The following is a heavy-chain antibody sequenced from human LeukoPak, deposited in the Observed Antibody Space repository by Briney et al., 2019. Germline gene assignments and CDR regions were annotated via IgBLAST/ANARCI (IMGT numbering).Heavy chain of an antibody. J-gene: IGHJ4*02. D-gene: IGHD4-11*01. Sequence: ASVKVSCKTSGYSFTDYNLHWVRQAPGQRLEWMGIIKPSGGDTNYAQKFQGRVTMTRDMSTSTVYMELSSLRSEDTAVYYCARGGTVTLDYWGQGTLVTVSS. V-gene: IGHV1-46*01. CDR3: ARGGTVTLDY. CDR1: GYSFTDYN. CDR2: IKPSGGDT.